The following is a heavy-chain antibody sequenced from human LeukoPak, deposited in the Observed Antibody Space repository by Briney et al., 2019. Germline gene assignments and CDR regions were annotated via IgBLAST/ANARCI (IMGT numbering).Heavy chain of an antibody. D-gene: IGHD4-17*01. CDR1: GYTFTSYD. Sequence: ASVKVSRKASGYTFTSYDINWVRQATGQGLEWMGWMNPNSGNTGYAQKFQGRVTMTRNTSISTAYMELSSLRSEDTAVYYCARASDGDGDYDYWGQGTLVTVSS. V-gene: IGHV1-8*01. J-gene: IGHJ4*02. CDR3: ARASDGDGDYDY. CDR2: MNPNSGNT.